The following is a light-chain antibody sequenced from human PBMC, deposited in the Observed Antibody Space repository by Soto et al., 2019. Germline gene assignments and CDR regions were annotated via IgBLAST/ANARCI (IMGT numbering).Light chain of an antibody. CDR1: SSNIGSKT. Sequence: QSVLTQPPSASGTPGQRVTISCSGSSSNIGSKTVNWYQQLPGTAPKLLMYNNNQRPSGVPDRFSGSKSGTSASLAISGLQSEDEADYYCAAWDDSLNGNVFGTGTKVTVL. CDR3: AAWDDSLNGNV. V-gene: IGLV1-44*01. J-gene: IGLJ1*01. CDR2: NNN.